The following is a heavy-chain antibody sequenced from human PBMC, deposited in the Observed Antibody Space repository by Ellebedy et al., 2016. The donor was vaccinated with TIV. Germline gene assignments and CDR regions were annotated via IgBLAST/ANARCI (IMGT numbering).Heavy chain of an antibody. CDR3: AREAVGNDVEYSAFDY. Sequence: GESLKISCAASGFTFRIYSMNWVRQAPGKGLEWVAYIGSRGSPRYYADSVKGRFTISRDNAKNSLHLQMDSLTVDDTAIYYCAREAVGNDVEYSAFDYWGQGLLVTVSS. CDR2: IGSRGSPR. V-gene: IGHV3-48*04. D-gene: IGHD1-1*01. J-gene: IGHJ4*02. CDR1: GFTFRIYS.